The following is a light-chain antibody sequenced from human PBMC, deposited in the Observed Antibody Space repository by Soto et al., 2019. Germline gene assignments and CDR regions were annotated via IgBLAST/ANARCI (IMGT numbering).Light chain of an antibody. Sequence: IVLTQSPATLSLSAGERVTLSCRSSQSVDTMVAWYQQQVGRTPRLLIYETSSMATGFPARFSGSGSGTDFTLTISRLEPEDFAIYFCQVRSDWPPFKYTFGQGTKLEVK. CDR3: QVRSDWPPFKYT. V-gene: IGKV3-11*01. CDR2: ETS. J-gene: IGKJ2*01. CDR1: QSVDTM.